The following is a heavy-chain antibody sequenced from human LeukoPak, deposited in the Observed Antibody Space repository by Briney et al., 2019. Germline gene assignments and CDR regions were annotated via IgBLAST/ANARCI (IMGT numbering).Heavy chain of an antibody. D-gene: IGHD6-13*01. CDR2: IYYSGNT. J-gene: IGHJ6*03. CDR1: GGSISSYY. V-gene: IGHV4-59*01. CDR3: ARTTEAHSWRTRYYDYYMDV. Sequence: SETLSLTCTVSGGSISSYYWSWVRQPPGKGLEWIGYIYYSGNTNYNPSLKSRVTISVDTSKNQFSLKLSSVTAADTAVYYCARTTEAHSWRTRYYDYYMDVWGKGTTVTVSS.